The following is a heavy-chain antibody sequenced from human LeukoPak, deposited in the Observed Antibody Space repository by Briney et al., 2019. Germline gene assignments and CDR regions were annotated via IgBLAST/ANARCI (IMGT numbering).Heavy chain of an antibody. D-gene: IGHD4-17*01. Sequence: PGRSLRLSCAASGFTFSSYGMHWVRQAPGKGLEWVAVIWYDGRNKHYADSVKGRFTISRDNSKNTLYLQMNSLRAEDTAVYYCVSSTVTTGEAYFDYWGQGTLVTVSS. CDR2: IWYDGRNK. CDR1: GFTFSSYG. V-gene: IGHV3-33*01. CDR3: VSSTVTTGEAYFDY. J-gene: IGHJ4*02.